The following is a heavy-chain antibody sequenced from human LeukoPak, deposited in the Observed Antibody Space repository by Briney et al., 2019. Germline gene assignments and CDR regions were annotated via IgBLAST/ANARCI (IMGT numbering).Heavy chain of an antibody. CDR3: ARQRYCSSTSCYTWFDP. V-gene: IGHV4-4*09. CDR2: IYTSGST. D-gene: IGHD2-2*02. Sequence: PSETLSLTCTVSGGSISSYYWSWIRQPPGKGLEWIGYIYTSGSTNYNPSLKSQVTISVDTSKNQFSLKLSSVTAADTAVYYCARQRYCSSTSCYTWFDPWGQGTLVTVSS. CDR1: GGSISSYY. J-gene: IGHJ5*02.